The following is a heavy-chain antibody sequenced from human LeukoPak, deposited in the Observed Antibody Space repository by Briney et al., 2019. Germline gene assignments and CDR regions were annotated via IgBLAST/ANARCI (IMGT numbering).Heavy chain of an antibody. Sequence: SETVSLTCTVSGGSISSYYWSWIRQPAGKGLEWIGRIYRSGRTNYNPSLKSRVTMSVDTSKNQFSLKLSSVTAADTAVYYCARGSSTRRYDYWGQGTVDTVFS. D-gene: IGHD2-15*01. CDR2: IYRSGRT. CDR1: GGSISSYY. CDR3: ARGSSTRRYDY. V-gene: IGHV4-4*07. J-gene: IGHJ4*02.